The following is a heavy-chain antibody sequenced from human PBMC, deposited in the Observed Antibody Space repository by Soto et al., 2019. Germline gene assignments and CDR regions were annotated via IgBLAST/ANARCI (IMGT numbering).Heavy chain of an antibody. D-gene: IGHD6-6*01. Sequence: PGESLKISCNGSGYSFTSYWISWVRQMPGKGLEWMGRIDPSDSYTNYSPSFQGHVTISADKSISTAYLQWSSLKASDTAMYYCARREITAPYYYGMDVWGQGTTVTVSS. CDR1: GYSFTSYW. CDR2: IDPSDSYT. J-gene: IGHJ6*02. CDR3: ARREITAPYYYGMDV. V-gene: IGHV5-10-1*01.